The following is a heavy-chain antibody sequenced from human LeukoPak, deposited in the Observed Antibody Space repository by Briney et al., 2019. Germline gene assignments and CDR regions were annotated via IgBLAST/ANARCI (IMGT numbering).Heavy chain of an antibody. CDR1: GGSIGTYY. CDR2: IYYSGRT. V-gene: IGHV4-59*01. D-gene: IGHD2-8*01. J-gene: IGHJ4*02. Sequence: SETLSLTCTVSGGSIGTYYWSWIRQPPGRGLEWIGYIYYSGRTNYRPSLQCRVTISVATSRNQFSLRLSSVTAADAAMYYCARSGTKTNGFDYWGQGTLVTVSS. CDR3: ARSGTKTNGFDY.